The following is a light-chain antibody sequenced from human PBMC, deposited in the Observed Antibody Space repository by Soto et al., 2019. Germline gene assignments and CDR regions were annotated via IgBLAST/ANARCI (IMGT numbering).Light chain of an antibody. CDR3: TSYASGSSHVV. V-gene: IGLV2-14*01. J-gene: IGLJ2*01. Sequence: QSALTPPASVSGSPGQSITLSCTGTSSDIGGYDYVSWYQRHPGKAPKLLIYDVNNRPSGVSNRFSGSKSGNTASLTISGLQAEDEADYYCTSYASGSSHVVFGGGTQMTVL. CDR1: SSDIGGYDY. CDR2: DVN.